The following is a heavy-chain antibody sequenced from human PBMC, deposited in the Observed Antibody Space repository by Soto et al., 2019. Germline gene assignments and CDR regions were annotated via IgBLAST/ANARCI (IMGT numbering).Heavy chain of an antibody. D-gene: IGHD3-10*01. CDR2: INSDGSST. Sequence: GGSLRLSCAASGFTFSSYWMHWVRQAPGKGLVWVSRINSDGSSTSYADSVKGRFTISRDNAKNTLYLQMNSLRAEDTAVYYCARETVLLWFGELTNNWLDPWGQGTLVTV. J-gene: IGHJ5*02. V-gene: IGHV3-74*01. CDR1: GFTFSSYW. CDR3: ARETVLLWFGELTNNWLDP.